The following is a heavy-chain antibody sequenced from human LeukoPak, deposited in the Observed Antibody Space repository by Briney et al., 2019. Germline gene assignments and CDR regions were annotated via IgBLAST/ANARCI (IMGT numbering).Heavy chain of an antibody. V-gene: IGHV3-74*01. J-gene: IGHJ1*01. D-gene: IGHD3-22*01. Sequence: GGSLRLSCTASGFTLSSYWMHWVRQAPGKGLVWVSRIKSDGRTNYADSVKGRFTISRDNAKNTVSLQMNSLRAEDTGVYYCARAPSEIGGYYPEYFRHWGQGTLVIVSS. CDR2: IKSDGRT. CDR1: GFTLSSYW. CDR3: ARAPSEIGGYYPEYFRH.